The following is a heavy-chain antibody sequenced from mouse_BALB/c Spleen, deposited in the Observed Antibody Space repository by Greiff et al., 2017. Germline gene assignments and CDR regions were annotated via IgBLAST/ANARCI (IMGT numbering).Heavy chain of an antibody. Sequence: DVMLVESGGGLVPPGGSRKLSCAASGFTFSSFGMHWVRQAPEKGLEWVAYISSGSSTIYYADTVTGRFTISRDNPKNTLFLQMTSLRSEDTAMYYCAREDNYGSSYGYFDVWGAGTTVTVSS. D-gene: IGHD1-1*01. J-gene: IGHJ1*01. CDR1: GFTFSSFG. CDR3: AREDNYGSSYGYFDV. V-gene: IGHV5-17*02. CDR2: ISSGSSTI.